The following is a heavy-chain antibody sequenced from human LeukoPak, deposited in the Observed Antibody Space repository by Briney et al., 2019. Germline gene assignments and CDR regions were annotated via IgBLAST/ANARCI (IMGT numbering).Heavy chain of an antibody. J-gene: IGHJ3*02. CDR2: ISWNSGSI. V-gene: IGHV3-9*01. CDR3: AKAYGDYEDDAFDI. D-gene: IGHD4-17*01. CDR1: GFTVSSNY. Sequence: GGSLRLSCAASGFTVSSNYMSWVRQAPGKGLEWVSGISWNSGSIGYADSVKGRFTISRDNAKNSLYLQMNSLRAEDTALYYCAKAYGDYEDDAFDIWGQGTMVTVSS.